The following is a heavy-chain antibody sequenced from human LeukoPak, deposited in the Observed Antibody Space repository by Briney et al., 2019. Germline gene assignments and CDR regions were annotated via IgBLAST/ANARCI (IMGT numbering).Heavy chain of an antibody. CDR1: GYTFTSYG. Sequence: ASVKVSCKTSGYTFTSYGICWVRQAPGQGLEWMGWISAYNGNTNYAQRFLGRVTMTTDTSTSTAYMELRSLRSDDTAVYYCAREGGDYYGSGSPSDYWGQGTLVTVSS. D-gene: IGHD3-10*01. CDR3: AREGGDYYGSGSPSDY. V-gene: IGHV1-18*01. CDR2: ISAYNGNT. J-gene: IGHJ4*02.